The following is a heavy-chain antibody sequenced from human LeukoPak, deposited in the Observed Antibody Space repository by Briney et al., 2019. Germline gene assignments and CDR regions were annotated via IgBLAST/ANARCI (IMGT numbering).Heavy chain of an antibody. CDR2: LSYDGTNE. Sequence: GGSLRLSCAASGFTFSSYAMHWVRQAPGKGLEWVIVLSYDGTNEYSADSVKGRFTISRDNSKNTLYLQMSSLRSEDTAVYYRARDLPPPYYYDSSGARNNRWFDPWGQGTLVTVSS. V-gene: IGHV3-30*03. CDR3: ARDLPPPYYYDSSGARNNRWFDP. D-gene: IGHD3-22*01. CDR1: GFTFSSYA. J-gene: IGHJ5*02.